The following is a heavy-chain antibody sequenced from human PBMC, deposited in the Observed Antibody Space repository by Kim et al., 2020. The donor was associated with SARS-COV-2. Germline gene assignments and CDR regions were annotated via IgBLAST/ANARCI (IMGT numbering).Heavy chain of an antibody. CDR2: IYYSGST. V-gene: IGHV4-59*01. CDR3: ARTNSGSYYGGWFDP. CDR1: GGSISSYY. J-gene: IGHJ5*02. Sequence: SETLSLTCTVSGGSISSYYWSWIRQPPGKGLEWIGYIYYSGSTNYNPSLKSRVTISVDTSKNQFSLKLSSVTAADTAVYYCARTNSGSYYGGWFDPWGQGTLVTVSS. D-gene: IGHD1-26*01.